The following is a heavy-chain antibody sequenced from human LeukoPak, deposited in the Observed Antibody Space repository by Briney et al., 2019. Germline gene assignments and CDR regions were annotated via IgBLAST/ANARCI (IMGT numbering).Heavy chain of an antibody. D-gene: IGHD4/OR15-4a*01. Sequence: PSQTLSLTCTVSGGSISNYYWTWIRQPPGKGLEWIGYIYYSGNTNSNPSLKSRVTFSVDTSKNQFSLRLSSVTAADTAVYYCARRVRGSYGMDVWGQGTTVTVSS. CDR2: IYYSGNT. CDR1: GGSISNYY. J-gene: IGHJ6*02. CDR3: ARRVRGSYGMDV. V-gene: IGHV4-59*08.